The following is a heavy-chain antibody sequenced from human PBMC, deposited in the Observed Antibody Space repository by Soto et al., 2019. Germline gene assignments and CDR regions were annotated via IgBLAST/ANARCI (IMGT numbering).Heavy chain of an antibody. CDR1: GGSVSSNTFY. V-gene: IGHV4-61*01. CDR2: IHYTGTT. D-gene: IGHD6-6*01. CDR3: AGGWVAYCTPSGCPQIAARGE. Sequence: QFQLQESGPALVKPSETLSLTCTVSGGSVSSNTFYWSWIRQPPGKGLEWIAYIHYTGTTNYNPSHKNRVIISVDTSNHQCSLSLSSLTAADTAVYYCAGGWVAYCTPSGCPQIAARGEWGQGTLVTVSS. J-gene: IGHJ4*02.